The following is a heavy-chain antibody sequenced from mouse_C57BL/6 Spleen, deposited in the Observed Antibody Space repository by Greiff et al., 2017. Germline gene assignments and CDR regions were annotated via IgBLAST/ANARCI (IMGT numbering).Heavy chain of an antibody. CDR3: TRDYGSSTYYAMDY. CDR1: GYTFTDYE. V-gene: IGHV1-15*01. J-gene: IGHJ4*01. Sequence: VQLQQSGAELVRPGASVTLSCKASGYTFTDYEMHWVKQTPVHGLEWIGAIDPETGGTAYNQKFKGKAILTADKSSSTAYMELRSLTSDDSAVYYCTRDYGSSTYYAMDYWGQGTSVTVSS. D-gene: IGHD1-1*01. CDR2: IDPETGGT.